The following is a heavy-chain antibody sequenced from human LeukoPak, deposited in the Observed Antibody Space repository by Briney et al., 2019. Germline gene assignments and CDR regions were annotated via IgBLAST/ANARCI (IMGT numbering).Heavy chain of an antibody. CDR3: ASLIGY. V-gene: IGHV3-30*04. J-gene: IGHJ4*02. CDR1: GFTFSSYA. CDR2: ISYDGSNK. Sequence: GGSLRLSCAASGFTFSSYAMRWVRQAPGKGLEWVAVISYDGSNKYYADSVKGRFTISRDNSKNTLYLQMNSLGAEDTAVYYCASLIGYWGQGTLVTVSS.